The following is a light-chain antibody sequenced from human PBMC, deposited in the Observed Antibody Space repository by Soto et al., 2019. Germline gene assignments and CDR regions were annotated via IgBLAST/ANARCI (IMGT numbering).Light chain of an antibody. Sequence: QSALTQPASVSGSPGQSTTISCTGTSSDVGAYTHISWYQQHPGKAPKLMIYDVSNRPSGVSNRFSGSKSGNTASLTISGLQPEDEGEYYCSSHAPLSTLIFGGGTKLTVL. J-gene: IGLJ2*01. CDR2: DVS. CDR1: SSDVGAYTH. CDR3: SSHAPLSTLI. V-gene: IGLV2-14*03.